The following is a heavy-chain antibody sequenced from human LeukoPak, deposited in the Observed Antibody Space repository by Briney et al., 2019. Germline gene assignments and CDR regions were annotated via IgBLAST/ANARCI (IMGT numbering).Heavy chain of an antibody. CDR2: IIPILGIA. V-gene: IGHV1-69*04. J-gene: IGHJ5*02. CDR3: ARDGGIVAVAAANWFDP. D-gene: IGHD2-15*01. Sequence: SVKVSCKASGGTFSSYAISWVRQAPGQGLEWMGRIIPILGIANYAQKFQGRVTITADKSTSTAYMELSSLRSEDTAVYYCARDGGIVAVAAANWFDPWGQGTLVTVSS. CDR1: GGTFSSYA.